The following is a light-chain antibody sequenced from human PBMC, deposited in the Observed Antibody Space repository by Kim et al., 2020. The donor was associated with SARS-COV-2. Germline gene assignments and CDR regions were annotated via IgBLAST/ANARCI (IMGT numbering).Light chain of an antibody. V-gene: IGKV1-17*01. CDR3: QQFNTYPLT. CDR1: QGIRND. Sequence: ASVGDRVNITCRASQGIRNDVGWYQQKPGKAPKGLIFGASTLQGGVPSRFSGSGSGTEFTLTISSLQPEDFATYCCQQFNTYPLTFGGGTKVDIK. CDR2: GAS. J-gene: IGKJ4*01.